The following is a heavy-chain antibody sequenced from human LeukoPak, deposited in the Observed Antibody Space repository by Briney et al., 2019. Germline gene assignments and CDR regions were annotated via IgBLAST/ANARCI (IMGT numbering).Heavy chain of an antibody. CDR2: ISAYNGNT. Sequence: GASVKVSCKASGYTFTSYGISWVRQAPGQGLEWMGWISAYNGNTNYAQKLQGRVTMTTDTSTSTAYMELRSLRSDDTAVYYCARDKEGGTVTAPGYWGQGTLVTVSS. D-gene: IGHD4-17*01. V-gene: IGHV1-18*01. CDR3: ARDKEGGTVTAPGY. CDR1: GYTFTSYG. J-gene: IGHJ4*02.